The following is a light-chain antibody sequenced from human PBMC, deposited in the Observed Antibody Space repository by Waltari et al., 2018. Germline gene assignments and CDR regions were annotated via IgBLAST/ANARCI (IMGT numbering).Light chain of an antibody. Sequence: EKVITQSPATLSVSPGERATIPCRASESITRGLAWYQQKPGQPPRLLIYGASARATGIPARFSGNGSETEFTLTISSLQSEDFALYFCQHYNGRPPYTFGQGTSLEIK. CDR2: GAS. CDR1: ESITRG. CDR3: QHYNGRPPYT. V-gene: IGKV3D-15*01. J-gene: IGKJ2*01.